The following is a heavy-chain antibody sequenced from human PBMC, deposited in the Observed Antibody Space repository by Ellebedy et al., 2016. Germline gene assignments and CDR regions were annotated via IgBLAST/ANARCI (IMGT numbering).Heavy chain of an antibody. CDR3: VTRHNGAFDL. D-gene: IGHD2-8*01. J-gene: IGHJ3*01. CDR2: IYGGGAS. CDR1: RFTFSFDDYS. V-gene: IGHV3-53*01. Sequence: GESLKISXAASRFTFSFDDYSMHWVRQAPGKGLELVSLIYGGGASYYADSVKGRFTISRDNSKKTLYLQMSGLGVEDTAVYYCVTRHNGAFDLWGQGTMVTVSS.